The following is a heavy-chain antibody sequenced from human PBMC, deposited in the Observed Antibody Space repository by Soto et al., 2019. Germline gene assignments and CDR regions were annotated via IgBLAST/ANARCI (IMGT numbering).Heavy chain of an antibody. CDR3: ARGPSGYGSG. CDR2: INPSGGST. D-gene: IGHD6-19*01. V-gene: IGHV1-46*03. Sequence: GASVKVSCKASGYTFTSYYMHWARQAPGQGLEWMGIINPSGGSTRYAQRFQGRVTMTSDTSTSTVYMELSGLRSEDTAVYYCARGPSGYGSGWGQGTLVTVSS. CDR1: GYTFTSYY. J-gene: IGHJ4*02.